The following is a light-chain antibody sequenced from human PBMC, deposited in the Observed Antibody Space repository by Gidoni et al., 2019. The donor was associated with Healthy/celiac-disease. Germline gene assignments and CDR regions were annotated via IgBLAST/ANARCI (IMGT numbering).Light chain of an antibody. CDR3: STYTSSSTL. CDR1: SSDVGGYNY. V-gene: IGLV2-14*01. CDR2: DVS. J-gene: IGLJ3*02. Sequence: QSALPQPASVPGSPGQSMTFSCTGTSSDVGGYNYVSWYQQHPGKAPKLMIYDVSNRPARVSNRFSGSKSGNTASLTISGLQADDEADYYCSTYTSSSTLFGGGTKLTVL.